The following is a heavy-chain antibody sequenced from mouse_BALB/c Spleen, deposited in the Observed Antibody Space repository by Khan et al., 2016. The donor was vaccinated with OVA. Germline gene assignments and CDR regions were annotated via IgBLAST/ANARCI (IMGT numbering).Heavy chain of an antibody. J-gene: IGHJ2*01. CDR1: GYTFINYW. D-gene: IGHD1-1*01. CDR3: ARRGRRWDFDY. Sequence: QIQLVQSGAELAKPGASVKMSCKASGYTFINYWILWVKQRPGQGLEWIGYINPSTGYTEYHQNFKDKATLTADNSSSTAYMQLSSLTSEDSAVYYGARRGRRWDFDYWGQGTTLTGSS. V-gene: IGHV1-7*01. CDR2: INPSTGYT.